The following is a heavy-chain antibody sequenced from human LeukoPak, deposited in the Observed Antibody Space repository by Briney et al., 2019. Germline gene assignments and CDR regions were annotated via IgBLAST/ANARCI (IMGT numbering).Heavy chain of an antibody. CDR2: ISAYNGNT. CDR1: GYTFTSYG. Sequence: ASVKVSCKASGYTFTSYGISWVRQAPGQGLEWMGWISAYNGNTNYAQKLQCRVTMTTDTSTSTAYMELRSLRSDDTAVYYCAREGSYYDSSGYDIWGQGTMVTVSS. V-gene: IGHV1-18*01. D-gene: IGHD3-22*01. CDR3: AREGSYYDSSGYDI. J-gene: IGHJ3*02.